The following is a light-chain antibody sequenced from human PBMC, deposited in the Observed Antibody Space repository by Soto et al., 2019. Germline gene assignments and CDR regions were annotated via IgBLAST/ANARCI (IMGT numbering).Light chain of an antibody. CDR2: GAS. Sequence: EIVLTQSPATLSSFPGDRVTLSCRASQSVSSYLAWYQQKPGQAPSLLIFGASSRATGIPDRFSGSGSGTDFTLTIRGLQPEDFAVYYCQQYSTSPGTFGQGTKVDIK. V-gene: IGKV3-20*01. CDR1: QSVSSY. J-gene: IGKJ1*01. CDR3: QQYSTSPGT.